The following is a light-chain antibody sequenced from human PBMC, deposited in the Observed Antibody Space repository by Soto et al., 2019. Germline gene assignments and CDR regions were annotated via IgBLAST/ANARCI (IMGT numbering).Light chain of an antibody. CDR3: QQYASYWT. CDR2: DAS. V-gene: IGKV1-5*01. J-gene: IGKJ1*01. Sequence: DIQMTQSPSTLSASVGDRVTITCRASHSISKWLAWYQQKPGKAPKLLIYDASSLEGGVPSRFSGGGSGTDFSLTISRLQPDDSATYYCQQYASYWTFGQGTKVDIK. CDR1: HSISKW.